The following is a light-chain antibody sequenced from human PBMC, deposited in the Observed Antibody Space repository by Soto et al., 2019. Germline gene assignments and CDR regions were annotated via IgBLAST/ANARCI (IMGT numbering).Light chain of an antibody. CDR3: QQYDIATG. Sequence: EVVMTQSPASLSASPGERATLSCRASESVSTNLAWYQQKPGQPPRLLIYAASTRATGVPARFSGSGSGTEFTLTISSLQSEDFAVYYCQQYDIATGFGGGTKVEIK. J-gene: IGKJ4*01. V-gene: IGKV3-15*01. CDR2: AAS. CDR1: ESVSTN.